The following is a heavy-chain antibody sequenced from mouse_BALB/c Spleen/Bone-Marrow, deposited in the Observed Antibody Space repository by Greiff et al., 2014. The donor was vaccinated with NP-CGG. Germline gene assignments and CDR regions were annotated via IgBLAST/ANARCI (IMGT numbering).Heavy chain of an antibody. CDR3: ARRGLLEDAMDY. J-gene: IGHJ4*01. CDR1: GYTFTSYY. CDR2: IYPGNVNT. D-gene: IGHD2-13*01. V-gene: IGHV1S56*01. Sequence: VQVVESGPELVKPGASVRISCKASGYTFTSYYIHWVKQRPGQGLEWIGWIYPGNVNTKYNEKFKGKATLTADKSSSTAYMQLSSLTSEDSAVYFCARRGLLEDAMDYWGQGTSVTVSS.